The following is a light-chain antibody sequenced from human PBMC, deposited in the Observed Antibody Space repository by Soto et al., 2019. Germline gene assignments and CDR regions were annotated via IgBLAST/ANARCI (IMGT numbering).Light chain of an antibody. V-gene: IGKV3-15*01. CDR2: RTS. CDR1: QSVNQK. Sequence: IVFTQSPATLSVSPGERATLSCRASQSVNQKLGWYQQKPGQAPRLLMFRTSSRATGFPARFSGSGSGTEFNLTIISLQSEDFVVYYCQQYNNWSRATFGGGTKVDIK. J-gene: IGKJ4*01. CDR3: QQYNNWSRAT.